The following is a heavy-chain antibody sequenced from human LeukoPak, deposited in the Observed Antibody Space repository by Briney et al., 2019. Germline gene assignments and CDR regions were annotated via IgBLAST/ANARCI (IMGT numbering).Heavy chain of an antibody. J-gene: IGHJ4*02. CDR2: INHSGNT. Sequence: SETLSLTCAVYGGSFSGYYWSWIRQPPGKGLGWIGEINHSGNTNYNPSLKSRVTISVDTSKNQFSLKLTSVTAADTAVYYCARGQRYFDWGQGTLVTVSS. CDR3: ARGQRYFD. V-gene: IGHV4-34*01. CDR1: GGSFSGYY. D-gene: IGHD3-9*01.